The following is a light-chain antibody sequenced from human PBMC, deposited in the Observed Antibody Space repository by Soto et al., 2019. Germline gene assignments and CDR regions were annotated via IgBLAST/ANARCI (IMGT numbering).Light chain of an antibody. Sequence: VWTQAAVTLSLSPGEIAPLSCRASQSIASHLAWYQKKPGQAPRLLIYGASTRATGIPARFSGSGSGTEFTLPISSLQPEDFAAYYGQQYKNWPPITFCQGTRLEIK. CDR2: GAS. J-gene: IGKJ5*01. CDR1: QSIASH. V-gene: IGKV3-15*01. CDR3: QQYKNWPPIT.